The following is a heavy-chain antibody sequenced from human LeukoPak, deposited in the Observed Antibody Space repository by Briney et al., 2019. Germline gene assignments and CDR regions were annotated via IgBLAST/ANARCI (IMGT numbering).Heavy chain of an antibody. D-gene: IGHD3-9*01. Sequence: RASETLSLTCAVYGGSFSGYYWSWIRQPPGKGLEWIGEINHSGSTNYNPSLKSRVTISVDTSKNQFSLKLSSVTAADTAAYYCARGALGYDILTGYPHYYYYYGMDVWGQGTTVTVSS. V-gene: IGHV4-34*01. CDR1: GGSFSGYY. CDR3: ARGALGYDILTGYPHYYYYYGMDV. CDR2: INHSGST. J-gene: IGHJ6*02.